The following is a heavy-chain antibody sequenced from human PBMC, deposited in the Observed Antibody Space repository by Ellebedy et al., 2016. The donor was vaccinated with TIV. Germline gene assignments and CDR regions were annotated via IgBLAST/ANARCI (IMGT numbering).Heavy chain of an antibody. V-gene: IGHV3-15*07. CDR2: IKRKIDGETT. CDR1: GFSISNAW. D-gene: IGHD5/OR15-5a*01. Sequence: GESLKISCEVSGFSISNAWMNWVRQAPGRGLEWVGRIKRKIDGETTDYGAPVKGRFTLSRDDSKNRLYLQMNSLKTEDTAVYYCTTGSVEGYWGQGTLVTVSS. CDR3: TTGSVEGY. J-gene: IGHJ4*02.